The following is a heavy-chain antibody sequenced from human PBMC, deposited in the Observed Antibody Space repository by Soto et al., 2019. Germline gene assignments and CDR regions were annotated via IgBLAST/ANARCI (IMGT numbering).Heavy chain of an antibody. V-gene: IGHV1-69*05. CDR2: IIPIFGTA. J-gene: IGHJ4*02. Sequence: SVKVSCKASGGTFSSYAISWVRQAPGQGLEWMGGIIPIFGTANYAQKFQGRVTMTRDTSTSTVYMELSSLRSEDTAVYYCARGRFLEWLSADYWGQGTLVTVSS. CDR1: GGTFSSYA. CDR3: ARGRFLEWLSADY. D-gene: IGHD3-3*01.